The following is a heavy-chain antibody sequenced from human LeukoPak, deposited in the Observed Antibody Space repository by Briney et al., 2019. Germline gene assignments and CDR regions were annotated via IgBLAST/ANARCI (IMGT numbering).Heavy chain of an antibody. Sequence: GGSLRLSCAASGFTFSDYWMTSARQAPGKGLEWVANIKQDGSEKYYVDSVRGRFTISRDNAKNSLYLQMNSLRAEDTAVYYCARVRRQWLVTGGFDYGGQGTLVTVSS. CDR2: IKQDGSEK. J-gene: IGHJ4*02. CDR3: ARVRRQWLVTGGFDY. V-gene: IGHV3-7*01. CDR1: GFTFSDYW. D-gene: IGHD6-19*01.